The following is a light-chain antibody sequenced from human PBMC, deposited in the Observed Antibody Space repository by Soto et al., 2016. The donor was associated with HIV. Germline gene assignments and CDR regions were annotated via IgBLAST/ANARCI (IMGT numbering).Light chain of an antibody. CDR3: QQYYNTPPWT. CDR1: QGISNS. Sequence: DIQMTQPPSSLSASVGDRVTITCRASQGISNSLAWYQQKPGKAPKLLLYGASRLESGVPSRFSGSASGTDYTLTISSLQPEDFATYYCQQYYNTPPWTFGQGTKVEIK. V-gene: IGKV1-NL1*01. CDR2: GAS. J-gene: IGKJ1*01.